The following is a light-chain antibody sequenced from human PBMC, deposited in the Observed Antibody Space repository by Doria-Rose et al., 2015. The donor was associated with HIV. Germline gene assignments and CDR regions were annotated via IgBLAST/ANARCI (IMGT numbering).Light chain of an antibody. Sequence: TQSPATLSVSPGERATLSCRASQSIGDKLAWYQQKPGQAPRPLLYNAVTRAAGIPDRFSGSGFGTEFTLTISSLQSDDFVVYYCQQYNDWPPETFGQGTKVEIK. V-gene: IGKV3-15*01. CDR1: QSIGDK. CDR3: QQYNDWPPET. J-gene: IGKJ1*01. CDR2: NAV.